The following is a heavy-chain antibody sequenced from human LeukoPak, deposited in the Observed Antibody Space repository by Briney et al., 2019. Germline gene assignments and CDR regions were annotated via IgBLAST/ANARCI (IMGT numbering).Heavy chain of an antibody. D-gene: IGHD3-22*01. CDR1: GYTFTGYY. Sequence: GASVKVSCKASGYTFTGYYMHWVRQAPGQGLEWMGWINPNSGGTNYAQKFQGRVTMTRDTSISTAYMELSRLRSDDTAVYYCASRHYYDSSGIPPLDPWGQGTLVTVSS. V-gene: IGHV1-2*02. CDR2: INPNSGGT. J-gene: IGHJ5*02. CDR3: ASRHYYDSSGIPPLDP.